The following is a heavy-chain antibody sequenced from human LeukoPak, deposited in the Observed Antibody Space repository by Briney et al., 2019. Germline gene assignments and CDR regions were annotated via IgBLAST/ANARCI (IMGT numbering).Heavy chain of an antibody. V-gene: IGHV3-48*02. D-gene: IGHD5-24*01. Sequence: GGSLRHSCAASGFTFSSYSMNWVRQAPGKGLEWVSYISSSSTIYYADSVKGRFTISRDNAKNSLYLQMNSLRDEDTAVYYCARSSRDGYNFDYWGQGTLVTVSS. CDR2: ISSSSTI. CDR1: GFTFSSYS. J-gene: IGHJ4*02. CDR3: ARSSRDGYNFDY.